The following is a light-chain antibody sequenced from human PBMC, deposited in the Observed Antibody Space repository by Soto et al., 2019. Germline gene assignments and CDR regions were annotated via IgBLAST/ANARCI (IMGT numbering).Light chain of an antibody. CDR3: QQYSNWPLYS. Sequence: EIVMTQSPATLSVSPGVRATLSCRASQSVSNNLAWYQQKPGQAHRLLMYDASTRATGIPARFSGSGSGMEFSLTISSLQSEDFAVYYCQQYSNWPLYSFGQGTRLEIK. J-gene: IGKJ2*03. CDR2: DAS. CDR1: QSVSNN. V-gene: IGKV3-15*01.